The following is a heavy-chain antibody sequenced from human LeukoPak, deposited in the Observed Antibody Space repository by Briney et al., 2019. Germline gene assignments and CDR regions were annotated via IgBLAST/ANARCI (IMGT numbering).Heavy chain of an antibody. CDR3: AKFALRYCSGGSCHPFDY. CDR1: GFTFSSYG. J-gene: IGHJ4*02. V-gene: IGHV3-23*01. D-gene: IGHD2-15*01. Sequence: GGSLRRSCAASGFTFSSYGMSWVRQAPGKGLEWVSAISGSGGSTYYADSVKGRFIISRDNSKNTLYLQMNSLRAEDTAVYYCAKFALRYCSGGSCHPFDYWGQGTPVTVSS. CDR2: ISGSGGST.